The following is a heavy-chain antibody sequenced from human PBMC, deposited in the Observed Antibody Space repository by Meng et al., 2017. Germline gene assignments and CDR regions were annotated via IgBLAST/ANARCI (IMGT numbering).Heavy chain of an antibody. Sequence: QVQVLQSGAEVKKPGSSGKVSCKASGGTFSSYAISWVRQAPGQGLEWMGGIIPIFGTANYAQKFQGRVTITTDESTSTAYMELSSLRSEDTAVYYCARVVPPFRLQLYPDDYWGQGTLVTVSS. J-gene: IGHJ4*02. V-gene: IGHV1-69*05. D-gene: IGHD5-24*01. CDR1: GGTFSSYA. CDR2: IIPIFGTA. CDR3: ARVVPPFRLQLYPDDY.